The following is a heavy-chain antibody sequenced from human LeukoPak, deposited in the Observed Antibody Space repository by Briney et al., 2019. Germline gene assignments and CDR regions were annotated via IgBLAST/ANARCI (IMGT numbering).Heavy chain of an antibody. Sequence: GGSLRLSCVTSGFTFNNHWTSWVRQAPGKWREWVANIKPDGSDKHYVDSVKGRFTISSDSVKNSLYLQMNSLRAEDTAVYYCARYSGYSGFDFDSWGQGTLVTVSA. D-gene: IGHD5-12*01. J-gene: IGHJ4*02. V-gene: IGHV3-7*03. CDR3: ARYSGYSGFDFDS. CDR2: IKPDGSDK. CDR1: GFTFNNHW.